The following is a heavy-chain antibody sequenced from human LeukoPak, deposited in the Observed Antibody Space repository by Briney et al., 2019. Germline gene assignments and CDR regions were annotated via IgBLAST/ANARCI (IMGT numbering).Heavy chain of an antibody. V-gene: IGHV3-9*01. J-gene: IGHJ4*02. Sequence: GGSLRLSCAVSGFTFDDYAMHWVRQVPGKGLEWVSGINWNSDSIGYADSVKGRFTTSRDNAKNSLCLQMNSLRAEDTAFYYCAINGGGDSGYGNFDYWGQGTLVTVSS. CDR3: AINGGGDSGYGNFDY. CDR2: INWNSDSI. CDR1: GFTFDDYA. D-gene: IGHD5-12*01.